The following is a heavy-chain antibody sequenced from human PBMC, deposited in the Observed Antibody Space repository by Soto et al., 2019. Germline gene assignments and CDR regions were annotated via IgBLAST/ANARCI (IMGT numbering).Heavy chain of an antibody. CDR3: AKVLGTRIQLRKRGYYYYAMDV. CDR1: GFTFSSYA. D-gene: IGHD5-18*01. Sequence: EVQLLESGGGLVQPGGSLRLSCAASGFTFSSYAMSWVRQAPGKGLEWVSAISGSGGSTYYADSVKVRFTITRDNSKNTLYLQMKSLRAEDTDVYYCAKVLGTRIQLRKRGYYYYAMDVWGQGTTVTVSS. CDR2: ISGSGGST. V-gene: IGHV3-23*01. J-gene: IGHJ6*02.